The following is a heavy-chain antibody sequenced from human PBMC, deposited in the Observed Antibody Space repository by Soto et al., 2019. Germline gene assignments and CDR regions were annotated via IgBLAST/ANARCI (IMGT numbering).Heavy chain of an antibody. CDR2: IYYSGST. V-gene: IGHV4-30-4*01. CDR1: GGSISSGDYY. D-gene: IGHD1-7*01. CDR3: ARDPITGTTPSGMDV. J-gene: IGHJ6*02. Sequence: PSETLSLTCTVSGGSISSGDYYWSWIRQPPGKGLEWIGYIYYSGSTYYNPSLKSRVTISVDTSKNQFSLKLSSVTAADTAVYYCARDPITGTTPSGMDVWGQGTTVTVSS.